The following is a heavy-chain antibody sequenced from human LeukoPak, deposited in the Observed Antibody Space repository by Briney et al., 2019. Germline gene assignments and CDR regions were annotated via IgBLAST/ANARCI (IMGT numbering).Heavy chain of an antibody. J-gene: IGHJ6*03. Sequence: PSETLSLTCAVYGGSFSGYYWSWIRQPPGKGLEWIGEINHSGSTNYNPSLKSRVTISVDTSKNQFSLKLSSVTAADTAVYYCARGLSHYKRPGYYYYMDVWGKGTTVTVSS. CDR2: INHSGST. D-gene: IGHD4-11*01. CDR3: ARGLSHYKRPGYYYYMDV. CDR1: GGSFSGYY. V-gene: IGHV4-34*01.